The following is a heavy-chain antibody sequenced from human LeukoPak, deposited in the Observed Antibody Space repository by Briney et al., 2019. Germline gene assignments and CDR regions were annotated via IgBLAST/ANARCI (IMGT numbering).Heavy chain of an antibody. CDR1: GGSISSYY. Sequence: PSETLSLTCTVSGGSISSYYWSWIRQPPGKGLEWIGHIYYSGSTNYNPSLKSRVTISVDTSKNQFSLKLSSVTAADTAVYYCASGYKTVSVFDHWGQGTLVTVSS. J-gene: IGHJ4*02. CDR2: IYYSGST. CDR3: ASGYKTVSVFDH. D-gene: IGHD5-24*01. V-gene: IGHV4-59*01.